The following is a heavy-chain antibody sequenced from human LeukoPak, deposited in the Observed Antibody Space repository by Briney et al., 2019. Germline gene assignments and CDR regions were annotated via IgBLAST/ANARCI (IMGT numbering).Heavy chain of an antibody. V-gene: IGHV4-34*01. Sequence: TSETLSLTCAVYGGSFSGYYWSWIRQPPGKGLEWIGEINHSGSTNYNPSLKSRVTISVDTSKNQFSLKLSSVTAADTAVYYCARRRGGSYRDAFDIWGQGTMVTVSS. CDR2: INHSGST. D-gene: IGHD1-26*01. J-gene: IGHJ3*02. CDR1: GGSFSGYY. CDR3: ARRRGGSYRDAFDI.